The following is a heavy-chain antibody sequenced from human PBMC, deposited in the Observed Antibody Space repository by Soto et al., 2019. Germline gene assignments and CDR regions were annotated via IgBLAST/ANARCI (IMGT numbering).Heavy chain of an antibody. Sequence: GESLKSSCQVSGYNCNLYWVAWLRQTPGKGLEWIGVFYPAESTTRYSPSLQGQVTLSVDKSMTTAYLQGDSLEASAPGVYYCQRRKYLTPSGHFSGVDAWAQGTPVTVSS. D-gene: IGHD3-10*01. V-gene: IGHV5-51*01. J-gene: IGHJ5*02. CDR3: QRRKYLTPSGHFSGVDA. CDR2: FYPAESTT. CDR1: GYNCNLYW.